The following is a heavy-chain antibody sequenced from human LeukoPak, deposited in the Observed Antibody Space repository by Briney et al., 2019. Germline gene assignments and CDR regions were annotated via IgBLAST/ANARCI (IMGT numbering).Heavy chain of an antibody. CDR2: ISAYNGNT. CDR1: GYTFTSYG. CDR3: ARVNPAAGPFDY. V-gene: IGHV1-18*01. J-gene: IGHJ4*02. Sequence: ASVKVSCKASGYTFTSYGISWVRQAPGQGLEWMGWISAYNGNTNYAQKLQGRVTMTTDTSTSTAYMELRSLRFDDTAVYYCARVNPAAGPFDYWGQGTLVTVSS. D-gene: IGHD6-13*01.